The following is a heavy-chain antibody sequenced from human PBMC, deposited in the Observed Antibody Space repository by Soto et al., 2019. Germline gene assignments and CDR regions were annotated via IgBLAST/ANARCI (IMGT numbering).Heavy chain of an antibody. CDR1: GFTFSSYA. CDR3: ARDPLPTYSNYLRYYHYRMDV. D-gene: IGHD4-4*01. J-gene: IGHJ6*02. Sequence: PGGSLRLSCAASGFTFSSYAIHWVRQAPGKGLEWVAIISSDGSNTYYADSVKGRFTISRDNSKNTLYLQMNNLRPEDTAVYYCARDPLPTYSNYLRYYHYRMDVWGQGTTVTVS. CDR2: ISSDGSNT. V-gene: IGHV3-30-3*01.